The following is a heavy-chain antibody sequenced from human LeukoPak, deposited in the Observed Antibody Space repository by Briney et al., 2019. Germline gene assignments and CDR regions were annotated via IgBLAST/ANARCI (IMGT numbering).Heavy chain of an antibody. V-gene: IGHV1-58*02. CDR1: GFTFTSAA. Sequence: SVKVSCKASGFTFTSAAMQLVRQARGQRLEWIGWIVVGSGNTNYAQKFQERVTITRDMSTSTAYMELSSLRSDDTAVYYCAAAVYDSSGYYYEYYFDYWGQGTLVTVSS. J-gene: IGHJ4*02. CDR2: IVVGSGNT. CDR3: AAAVYDSSGYYYEYYFDY. D-gene: IGHD3-22*01.